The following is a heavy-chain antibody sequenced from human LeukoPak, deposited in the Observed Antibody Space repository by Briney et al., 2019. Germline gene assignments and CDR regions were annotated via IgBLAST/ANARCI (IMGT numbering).Heavy chain of an antibody. CDR3: ARAGYSYGLDYYYMDV. D-gene: IGHD5-18*01. CDR1: GFTFSSYW. Sequence: GGSLRLSCAASGFTFSSYWMHWVRQAPGMGLVWVSRINSDGSSTSYADSVKGRFTISRDNAKNTLYLQMNSLRAEDTAVYYCARAGYSYGLDYYYMDVWGKGTTVTISS. J-gene: IGHJ6*03. V-gene: IGHV3-74*01. CDR2: INSDGSST.